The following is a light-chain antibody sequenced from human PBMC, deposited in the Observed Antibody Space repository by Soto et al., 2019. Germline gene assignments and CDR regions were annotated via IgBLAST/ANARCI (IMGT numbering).Light chain of an antibody. CDR1: RSISDW. Sequence: DIQMTQSPSSLSPSVGDRVTITCRASRSISDWLAWYQQKPGKAPKLLIYKASTLKSGVPSRFSGSGSGTEFTLTISSLQPEDIGTYYCQNCFTVPYTFGQGTKVDIK. CDR3: QNCFTVPYT. J-gene: IGKJ2*01. CDR2: KAS. V-gene: IGKV1-5*03.